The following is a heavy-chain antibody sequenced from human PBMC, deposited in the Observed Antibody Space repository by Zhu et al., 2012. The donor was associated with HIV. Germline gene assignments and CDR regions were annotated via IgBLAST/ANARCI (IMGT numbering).Heavy chain of an antibody. D-gene: IGHD2/OR15-2a*01. CDR3: ARQTFKPDFYF. Sequence: QVQLVQSGGQMKKPGGSMRISCRASGHEFIDCTLNWIRLAPGKRPEWMGWIRPKTGARNQARQFQPRISLTRDRALSTAYLDLNSLTSADSGTYFCARQTFKPDFYF. CDR1: GHEFIDCT. V-gene: IGHV1-2*02. J-gene: IGHJ4*01. CDR2: IRPKTGAR.